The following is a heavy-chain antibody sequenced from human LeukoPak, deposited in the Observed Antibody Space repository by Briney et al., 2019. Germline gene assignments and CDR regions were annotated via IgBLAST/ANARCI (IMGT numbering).Heavy chain of an antibody. Sequence: GGSLRLSCAASGFTFSSYAMSWVRQAPGKGLEWVSAISGSGGSTYYADSVKGRFTISRDNSKNTLYLQMNSLRAEDTAVYYCAKDSGSKYYDFWSGSFYWGQGTLVTVSS. CDR1: GFTFSSYA. CDR3: AKDSGSKYYDFWSGSFY. CDR2: ISGSGGST. V-gene: IGHV3-23*01. D-gene: IGHD3-3*01. J-gene: IGHJ4*02.